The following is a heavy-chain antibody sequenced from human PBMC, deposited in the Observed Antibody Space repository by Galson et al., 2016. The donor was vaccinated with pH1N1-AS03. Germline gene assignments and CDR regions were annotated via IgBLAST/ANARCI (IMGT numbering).Heavy chain of an antibody. CDR3: ARDAASSGSWYYSDH. CDR1: GFTFSSHT. Sequence: SLRLSCAVSGFTFSSHTMYWVRQAPGKGLEWVSGIDSGSNLIYYGDSVKGRFTVSGDNARQSLFLHMNSLRAEDTAVYYCARDAASSGSWYYSDHWGQGILVTVSS. J-gene: IGHJ4*02. CDR2: IDSGSNLI. D-gene: IGHD6-19*01. V-gene: IGHV3-21*01.